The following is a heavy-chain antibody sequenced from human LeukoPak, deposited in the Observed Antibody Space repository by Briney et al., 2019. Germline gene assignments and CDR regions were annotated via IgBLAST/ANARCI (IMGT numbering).Heavy chain of an antibody. V-gene: IGHV5-51*01. CDR2: IYPGDSDT. D-gene: IGHD5-12*01. Sequence: GESLKISCKGSGFIFTHFWIGWVRQMPGQGLEWMGIIYPGDSDTTYSPSFQGQVTISADKSTNTAYLQWSSLMASDTAVYYCARLTRYSGNDGLYYGMEFWGQGTTVTVSS. CDR3: ARLTRYSGNDGLYYGMEF. J-gene: IGHJ6*02. CDR1: GFIFTHFW.